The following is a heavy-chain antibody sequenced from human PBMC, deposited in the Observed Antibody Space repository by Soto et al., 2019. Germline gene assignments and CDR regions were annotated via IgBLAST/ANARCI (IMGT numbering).Heavy chain of an antibody. D-gene: IGHD1-26*01. CDR2: ISHYETKK. J-gene: IGHJ4*02. V-gene: IGHV3-30*18. CDR3: AKDWVGGSNRYQLDK. Sequence: QVQLVESGGGVVQPGRSLRLSYAASGFSFSDYGIHWVRQAPGKGLEWVAVISHYETKKYFEDSVKGRFTISRDNSKNTVYLQLNSLRPEDTAVYYCAKDWVGGSNRYQLDKWGQGTLVIVSS. CDR1: GFSFSDYG.